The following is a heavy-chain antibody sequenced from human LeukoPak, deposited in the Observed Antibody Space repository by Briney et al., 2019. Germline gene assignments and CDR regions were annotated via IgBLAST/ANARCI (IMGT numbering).Heavy chain of an antibody. Sequence: GGSLRLSCAASGFTFSDHYMDWVRQAPGKRLEWVGCTRNKANSYTTEYAASVKGRFTISRDDSKNSLYLQMNSLKTEDTAVYFCARVNRGSYHFDYWGQGTLATVSS. J-gene: IGHJ4*02. V-gene: IGHV3-72*01. CDR1: GFTFSDHY. CDR3: ARVNRGSYHFDY. D-gene: IGHD1-26*01. CDR2: TRNKANSYTT.